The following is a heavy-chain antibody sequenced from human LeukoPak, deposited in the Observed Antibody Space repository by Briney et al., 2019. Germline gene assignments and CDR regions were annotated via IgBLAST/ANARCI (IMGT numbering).Heavy chain of an antibody. D-gene: IGHD5-12*01. V-gene: IGHV3-33*01. CDR1: GFTFSSYG. J-gene: IGHJ4*02. CDR3: ARDSGYDHEGGGLDY. CDR2: IWYDGSNK. Sequence: GGSLRLSCAASGFTFSSYGIHWVRQAPGKGLEWVAVIWYDGSNKYYADSVKGRFTISRDNSKNTLYLQMNSLRAEDTAVYYCARDSGYDHEGGGLDYWGQGTLVTVSS.